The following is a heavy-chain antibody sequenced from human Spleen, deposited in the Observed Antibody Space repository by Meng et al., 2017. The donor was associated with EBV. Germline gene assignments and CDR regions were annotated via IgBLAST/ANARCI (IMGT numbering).Heavy chain of an antibody. J-gene: IGHJ4*02. CDR3: AREGVTGFGSGDFDY. V-gene: IGHV6-1*01. CDR2: TYYRSKWYS. CDR1: GESVSSNRAA. D-gene: IGHD5-18*01. Sequence: VQLQPSGPGPVKPSQTLPPTCALSGESVSSNRAAWNWIRQSPSRGLEWLGRTYYRSKWYSDYALSVKSRVTITPYTPKNQFSLQLRSMTPDDTAVYYCAREGVTGFGSGDFDYWGQGSLVTVSS.